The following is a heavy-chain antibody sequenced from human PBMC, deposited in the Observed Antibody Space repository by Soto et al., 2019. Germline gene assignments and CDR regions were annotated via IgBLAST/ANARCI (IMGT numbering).Heavy chain of an antibody. D-gene: IGHD2-15*01. V-gene: IGHV4-4*02. CDR2: IYYSGTP. CDR1: GGSISDNW. J-gene: IGHJ4*02. Sequence: QVQLQESGPGLVKPSGTRSLTCAVAGGSISDNWGSWVRQAPGKGLEWIGEIYYSGTPYYNPSLRGLVIILVDKSASQISLTLSSVTAADTAVYYCERHVAVPRTRGFDYWGQGALVALSS. CDR3: ERHVAVPRTRGFDY.